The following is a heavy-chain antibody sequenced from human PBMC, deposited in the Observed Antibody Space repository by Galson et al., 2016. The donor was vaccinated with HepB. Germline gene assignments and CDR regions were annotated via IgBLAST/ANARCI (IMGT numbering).Heavy chain of an antibody. V-gene: IGHV5-51*01. J-gene: IGHJ4*02. CDR1: GYSFTNYW. D-gene: IGHD3-10*01. CDR2: ISPGDSNI. CDR3: ARCYYGSGSYSVDYFDF. Sequence: QSGAEVKKPGESLKISCTGSGYSFTNYWIGWVRQMPGKGLEWMGIISPGDSNIRYRPSIQGTATISADKSFNTAYLQWSSLGASDAALYFCARCYYGSGSYSVDYFDFWGQGTLVTVSS.